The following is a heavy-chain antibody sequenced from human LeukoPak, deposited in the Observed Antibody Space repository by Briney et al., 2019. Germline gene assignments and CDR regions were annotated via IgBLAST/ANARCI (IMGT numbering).Heavy chain of an antibody. D-gene: IGHD5-12*01. V-gene: IGHV3-30-3*01. CDR3: ARGLGGYDYFDY. J-gene: IGHJ4*02. Sequence: GGSLRLSCAASGLTFSSYAMHWVRQAPGKGLEWVALISYDGINKYYADSVKGRFTISRDNSKNTLYLQMNSLRGEDTALYYCARGLGGYDYFDYWGQGTLVTVSS. CDR1: GLTFSSYA. CDR2: ISYDGINK.